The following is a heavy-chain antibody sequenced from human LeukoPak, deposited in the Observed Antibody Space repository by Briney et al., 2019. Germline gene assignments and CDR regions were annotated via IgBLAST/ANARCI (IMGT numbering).Heavy chain of an antibody. CDR1: GLTFTYYA. Sequence: PGGSLRLSCTASGLTFTYYAMTWVRQAPGKGLECVSLISGSGGSAKYADSVKGRFTISRDNSKNTLFLQMSSLRAEDTAIYYCAKVGSSGWYARDVWGRGTSVTVS. CDR3: AKVGSSGWYARDV. D-gene: IGHD6-19*01. V-gene: IGHV3-23*01. J-gene: IGHJ6*02. CDR2: ISGSGGSA.